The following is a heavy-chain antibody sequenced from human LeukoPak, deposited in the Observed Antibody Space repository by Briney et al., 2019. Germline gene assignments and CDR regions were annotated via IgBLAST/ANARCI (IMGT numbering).Heavy chain of an antibody. J-gene: IGHJ3*02. CDR1: GFTFDEYG. V-gene: IGHV3-20*04. CDR2: INWNGGST. D-gene: IGHD3-10*01. Sequence: GGSLRLSCVASGFTFDEYGMSWGRQVPGKGLEWVSGINWNGGSTGYADSVKGRFTISRVNAKNSLYLQMHSLRAEDTALYWCARDLMVRGVIRSPFDIWGQGTMVTVSS. CDR3: ARDLMVRGVIRSPFDI.